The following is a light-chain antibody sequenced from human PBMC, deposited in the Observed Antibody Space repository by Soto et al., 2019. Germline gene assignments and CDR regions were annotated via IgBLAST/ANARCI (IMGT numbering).Light chain of an antibody. Sequence: IQMTQSPSTPSASVGDRVTITFRASQSISSWLAWYQQKPGKAPKLLIYDASSLESGVPSRFSGSGSGTEFTLTISSLQPDDFATYYCQQYNSYWTFGQGTKVDI. V-gene: IGKV1-5*01. CDR1: QSISSW. CDR2: DAS. J-gene: IGKJ1*01. CDR3: QQYNSYWT.